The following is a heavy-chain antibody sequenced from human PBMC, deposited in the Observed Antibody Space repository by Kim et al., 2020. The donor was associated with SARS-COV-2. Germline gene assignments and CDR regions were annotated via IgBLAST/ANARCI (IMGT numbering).Heavy chain of an antibody. V-gene: IGHV4-34*01. Sequence: SETLSLTCAVYGGSFSGYYWSWIRQPPGKGLEWIGEINHSGSTNYNPSLKSRVTISVDTSKNQFSLKLSSVTAADTAVYYCARGGRGYSYATPWKYYYG. CDR3: ARGGRGYSYATPWKYYYG. J-gene: IGHJ6*01. CDR2: INHSGST. CDR1: GGSFSGYY. D-gene: IGHD5-18*01.